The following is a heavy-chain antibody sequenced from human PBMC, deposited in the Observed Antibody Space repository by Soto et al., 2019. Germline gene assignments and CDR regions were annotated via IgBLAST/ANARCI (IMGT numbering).Heavy chain of an antibody. V-gene: IGHV4-34*01. CDR3: ARCSYYGSGSVWFDP. Sequence: SETLSLTCAVYGGSFSGYYWSWIRQPPGKGLEWIGEINHSGSTNYNPSLKSRVTISVDTSKNQFSLKLSSVTAADTAVYYCARCSYYGSGSVWFDPWGQGTLVTVSS. CDR1: GGSFSGYY. CDR2: INHSGST. J-gene: IGHJ5*02. D-gene: IGHD3-10*01.